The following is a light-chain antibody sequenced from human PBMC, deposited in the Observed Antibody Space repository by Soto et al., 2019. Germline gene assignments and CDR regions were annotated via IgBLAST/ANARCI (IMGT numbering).Light chain of an antibody. CDR2: DVT. CDR3: ISSTTSGTRV. Sequence: QSALTQPASVSGSPGQSITISCTGSSSDVGNSIYVSWYQHHPGKAPKLMIYDVTNRPSGVSDRFSGSKSGNTASLTIAGLQAEDEADYYRISSTTSGTRVFGGGTKVTVL. CDR1: SSDVGNSIY. V-gene: IGLV2-14*03. J-gene: IGLJ2*01.